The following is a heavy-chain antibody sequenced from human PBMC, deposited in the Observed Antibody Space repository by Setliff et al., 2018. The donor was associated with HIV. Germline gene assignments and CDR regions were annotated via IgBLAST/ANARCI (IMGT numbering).Heavy chain of an antibody. J-gene: IGHJ4*02. Sequence: GGSLRLSCAASGFTFSTYAMTWVRQAPGRGLEWVSVISGSGDTTYYSDSVKGRFTISRDNSKNTVYLQMSSLRADNTAGYYCAKVGSYDYSKYFDYWGQGTLVTVSS. CDR1: GFTFSTYA. D-gene: IGHD5-18*01. CDR3: AKVGSYDYSKYFDY. V-gene: IGHV3-23*01. CDR2: ISGSGDTT.